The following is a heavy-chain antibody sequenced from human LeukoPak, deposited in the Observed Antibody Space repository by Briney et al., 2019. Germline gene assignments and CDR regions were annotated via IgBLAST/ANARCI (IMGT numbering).Heavy chain of an antibody. J-gene: IGHJ6*03. D-gene: IGHD3-3*01. CDR2: IGYGGSDT. CDR3: AKGSKEVLFTRDHYMDV. CDR1: GFTLSSYE. Sequence: GGSLRLSCTVSGFTLSSYEMTWFRQAPGKGLEWVSSIGYGGSDTHYADSVKGRFTVSRDNSKNTLYLQLNSLRAEDTAVYYCAKGSKEVLFTRDHYMDVWGKGTTVTISS. V-gene: IGHV3-23*01.